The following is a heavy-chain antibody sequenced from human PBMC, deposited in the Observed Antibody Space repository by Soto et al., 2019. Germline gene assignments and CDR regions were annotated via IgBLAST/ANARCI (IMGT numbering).Heavy chain of an antibody. CDR1: GFTFRSYG. J-gene: IGHJ6*02. V-gene: IGHV3-33*01. Sequence: GGSLRLSCAASGFTFRSYGRHWVRQAPGKGLEWVAVIWYDGSNKYYADSVKGRFTISRDNSKNTLYLQMNSLRAEDTAVYYCARGLSGSYSHYYGMDVWGQGTTVTVSS. CDR2: IWYDGSNK. D-gene: IGHD1-26*01. CDR3: ARGLSGSYSHYYGMDV.